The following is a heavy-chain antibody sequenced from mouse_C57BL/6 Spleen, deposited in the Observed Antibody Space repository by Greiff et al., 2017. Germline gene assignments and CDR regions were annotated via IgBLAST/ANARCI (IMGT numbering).Heavy chain of an antibody. CDR1: GYTFTDYY. V-gene: IGHV1-19*01. Sequence: EVQLQQSGPVLVKPGASVKMSCKASGYTFTDYYMNWVKQSHGKSLEWIGVINPYNGGTSYNQKFKGKATLTVDKSSSTAYMELNSLTSEDSAVXYCARAGQGRGPPFAYWGQGTLVTVSA. CDR2: INPYNGGT. CDR3: ARAGQGRGPPFAY. J-gene: IGHJ3*01. D-gene: IGHD3-3*01.